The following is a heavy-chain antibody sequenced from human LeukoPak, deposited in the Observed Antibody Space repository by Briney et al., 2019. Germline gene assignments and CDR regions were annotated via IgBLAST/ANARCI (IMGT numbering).Heavy chain of an antibody. D-gene: IGHD6-19*01. J-gene: IGHJ3*02. CDR3: AREIAVAGIIDAFDI. CDR2: ISYDGSNK. CDR1: GFTFSSYA. Sequence: PGRSLRLSCAASGFTFSSYAMHWVRQAPGKGLEWVAVISYDGSNKYYADSVKGRFTISRDNSKNTPYLQMNSLRAEDTAVYYCAREIAVAGIIDAFDIWGQGTMVTVSS. V-gene: IGHV3-30*04.